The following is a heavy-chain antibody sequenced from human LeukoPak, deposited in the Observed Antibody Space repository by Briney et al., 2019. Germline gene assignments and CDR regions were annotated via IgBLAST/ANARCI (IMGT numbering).Heavy chain of an antibody. D-gene: IGHD3-22*01. CDR2: ISAYNGNT. Sequence: ASVKVSCKASGYTFTSYGISWVRQAPGQGLEWMGWISAYNGNTNYAQKLQGRVTITRDTSASTAYMELSSLRSEDTAVYYCARPLGVVVVITRDAFDIWGQGTMVTVSS. CDR3: ARPLGVVVVITRDAFDI. J-gene: IGHJ3*02. V-gene: IGHV1-18*01. CDR1: GYTFTSYG.